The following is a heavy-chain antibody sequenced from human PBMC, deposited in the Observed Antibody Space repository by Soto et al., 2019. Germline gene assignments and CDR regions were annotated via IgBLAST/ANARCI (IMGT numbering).Heavy chain of an antibody. V-gene: IGHV1-69*12. D-gene: IGHD2-15*01. CDR3: ARVVTVVKSFHYWYFDL. J-gene: IGHJ2*01. Sequence: QFQLVQSGAEVKKPGSSVKVSCKASGGTFSSYAISWVRQAPGQGLEWMGGINTIFGTANYAQKFQGRGTITADESTSTAYMELSSLRSEDTAVYYCARVVTVVKSFHYWYFDLWGRGTLVTVSS. CDR1: GGTFSSYA. CDR2: INTIFGTA.